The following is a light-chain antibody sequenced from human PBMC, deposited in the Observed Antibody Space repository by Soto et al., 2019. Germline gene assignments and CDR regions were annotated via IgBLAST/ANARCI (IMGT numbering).Light chain of an antibody. CDR1: QSVSSY. Sequence: EIVLTQSPATLSLSPGERATLSCRASQSVSSYLAWYQQKPGQAPRLLIYDASNRATGIPARFSGSGSGTDFTLTSSSLEPEDFAVYCCQQRSNWPPEGTFGGGTKVEIK. CDR3: QQRSNWPPEGT. V-gene: IGKV3-11*01. CDR2: DAS. J-gene: IGKJ4*01.